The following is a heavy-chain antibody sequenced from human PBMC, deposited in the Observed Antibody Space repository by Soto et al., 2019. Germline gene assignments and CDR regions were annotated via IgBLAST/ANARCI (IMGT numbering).Heavy chain of an antibody. V-gene: IGHV1-18*01. CDR3: TRVSSGWYYWSDP. Sequence: QVQLVQSGAEVKKPGASVKVSCKASGYTFTSYGISWVRQAPGQGLEWMGWISTNNGNTNYAQKLQGRVTMTTDTSTSTAYRELRSLRSDDTAVYYCTRVSSGWYYWSDPWGQGTLVTVSS. CDR2: ISTNNGNT. D-gene: IGHD6-19*01. J-gene: IGHJ5*02. CDR1: GYTFTSYG.